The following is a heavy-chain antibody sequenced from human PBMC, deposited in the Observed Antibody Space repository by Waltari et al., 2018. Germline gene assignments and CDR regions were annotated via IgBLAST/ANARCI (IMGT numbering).Heavy chain of an antibody. CDR1: GGSISSYY. J-gene: IGHJ3*02. V-gene: IGHV4-59*01. CDR3: ARWVGDGYSKPAFDI. D-gene: IGHD2-15*01. Sequence: QVQLQESGPGLVKPSETLSLTCPVSGGSISSYYWRWIRQPPGKGLEWIGYIYYSGSTNYNPSLKSRVTISVDTSKNQFSLKLSSVTAADTAVYYCARWVGDGYSKPAFDIWGQGTMVTVSS. CDR2: IYYSGST.